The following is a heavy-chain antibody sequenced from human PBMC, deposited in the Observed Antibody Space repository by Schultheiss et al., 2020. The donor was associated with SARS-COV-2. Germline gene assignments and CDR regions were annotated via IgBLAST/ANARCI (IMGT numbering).Heavy chain of an antibody. V-gene: IGHV3-33*01. CDR2: IWYDGSNK. D-gene: IGHD2-2*01. Sequence: GGSLRLSCAGTGFMFSSYGMHWVRQAPGKGLEWVALIWYDGSNKYYADSVKGRFTISRDNSYNTVYLQINSLRADDTAVYYCVRDSTRYCTSTNCYAELVDYWGQGTLVTVSS. CDR3: VRDSTRYCTSTNCYAELVDY. J-gene: IGHJ4*02. CDR1: GFMFSSYG.